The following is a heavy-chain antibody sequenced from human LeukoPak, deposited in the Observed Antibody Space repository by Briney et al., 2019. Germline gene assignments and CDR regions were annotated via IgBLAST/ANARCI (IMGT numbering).Heavy chain of an antibody. J-gene: IGHJ4*02. CDR2: ISSNGGST. CDR3: ARDLSGGGLDY. Sequence: PGGSLRLSCAASGFTFSVSVMHWVRQAPGKGLEYVSVISSNGGSTSYANSVKGRFTISRDNSKNTLYLRMGSLRAEDMAVYYCARDLSGGGLDYWGQGTLVTVSS. D-gene: IGHD3-10*01. CDR1: GFTFSVSV. V-gene: IGHV3-64*01.